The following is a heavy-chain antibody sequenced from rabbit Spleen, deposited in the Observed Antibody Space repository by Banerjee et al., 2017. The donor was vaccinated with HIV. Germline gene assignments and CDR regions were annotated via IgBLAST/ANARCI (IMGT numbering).Heavy chain of an antibody. CDR1: GFSFSSNYW. V-gene: IGHV1S45*01. CDR3: ERENYVTNINDDNL. Sequence: LQESGGGLFQPGGSLALTCTASGFSFSSNYWICWVRQAPGKGLEWIGCIVTGGSAYYASWAKGRFTISKTSSTTVTLQMTSLTGADTATYFCERENYVTNINDDNLWGPGTLVTVS. CDR2: IVTGGSA. J-gene: IGHJ4*01. D-gene: IGHD6-1*01.